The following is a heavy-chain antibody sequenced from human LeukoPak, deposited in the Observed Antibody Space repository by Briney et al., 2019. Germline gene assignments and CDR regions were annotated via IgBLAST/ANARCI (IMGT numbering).Heavy chain of an antibody. V-gene: IGHV3-9*01. D-gene: IGHD6-13*01. CDR1: GFTFDDYA. CDR3: AKDMRGKYSSSWGPVDY. Sequence: GGSLRLSCAASGFTFDDYAMHWVRQAPGKGLEWVSGISWNSGSIGYADSVKGRFTISRDNAKNSLYLQMNSLRAEDTALYYCAKDMRGKYSSSWGPVDYWGQGTLVTVSS. J-gene: IGHJ4*02. CDR2: ISWNSGSI.